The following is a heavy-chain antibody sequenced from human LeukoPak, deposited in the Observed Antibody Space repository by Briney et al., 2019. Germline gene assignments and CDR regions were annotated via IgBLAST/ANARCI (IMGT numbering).Heavy chain of an antibody. CDR2: IKDDGSTT. D-gene: IGHD6-25*01. CDR3: ARSGYYYYMDV. J-gene: IGHJ6*03. Sequence: PGGSLRLSCAVSGFTFGGRLMHWVRQAPGKGLVWVALIKDDGSTTNYADSVKGRFTISRDNAKNSLYLQMNSLRAEDTAMYYCARSGYYYYMDVWGKGTTVTVSS. CDR1: GFTFGGRL. V-gene: IGHV3-74*01.